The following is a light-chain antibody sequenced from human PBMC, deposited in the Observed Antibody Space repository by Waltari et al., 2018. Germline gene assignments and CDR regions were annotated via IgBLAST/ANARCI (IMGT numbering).Light chain of an antibody. Sequence: VLTQSPGTLSLSPGESATLPCRASQYSRNSLAWYQQKPGQPPRLLIFGASTRSIGIPDRFSGSGSGTDFTLTINRVEPEDFAVYYCQQYGSSPATFGPGTKVDIK. CDR1: QYSRNS. V-gene: IGKV3-20*01. J-gene: IGKJ3*01. CDR2: GAS. CDR3: QQYGSSPAT.